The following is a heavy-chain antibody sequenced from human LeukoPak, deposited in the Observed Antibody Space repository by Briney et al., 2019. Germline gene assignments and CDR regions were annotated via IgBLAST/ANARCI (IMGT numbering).Heavy chain of an antibody. CDR1: RGSFSGYY. J-gene: IGHJ4*02. CDR3: SRGFRDIVVVVAATFTGFDY. D-gene: IGHD2-15*01. Sequence: SETLSLTCAVYRGSFSGYYWSWIRQPPGKGLEWIGEINHSGSTNYNPSLKSRVTISVDTSKNQFSLKLSSVTAADTAVYYCSRGFRDIVVVVAATFTGFDYWGQGTLVTVSS. CDR2: INHSGST. V-gene: IGHV4-34*01.